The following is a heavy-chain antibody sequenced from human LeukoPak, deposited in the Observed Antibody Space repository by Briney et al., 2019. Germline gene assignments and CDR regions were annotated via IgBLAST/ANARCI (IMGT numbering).Heavy chain of an antibody. CDR3: AKDRETFSSYGYFDY. Sequence: PGGSLRLSCATSGFTFSTYDMHWVRQAPGKGLGWVAHIRYDGLKKRYADSVRGRVTVSRDNSKNTLYLQMNSLRAEDTAVYYCAKDRETFSSYGYFDYWGQGTLVPVSS. D-gene: IGHD2-21*01. CDR1: GFTFSTYD. CDR2: IRYDGLKK. V-gene: IGHV3-30*02. J-gene: IGHJ4*02.